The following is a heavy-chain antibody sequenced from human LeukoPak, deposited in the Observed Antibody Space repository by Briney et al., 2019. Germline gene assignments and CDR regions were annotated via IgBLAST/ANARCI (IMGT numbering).Heavy chain of an antibody. CDR3: ASQQLQWRESYYFDD. V-gene: IGHV1-2*02. CDR1: GYIFTGYY. CDR2: INPNSGGT. D-gene: IGHD5-24*01. J-gene: IGHJ4*02. Sequence: ASVKVSCKASGYIFTGYYMHWVRQAPGQGLEWMGWINPNSGGTKYAQKFQGRVTPTRDTSISTAYMELSRLGSDDTALYYCASQQLQWRESYYFDDWGQGTLVTVSS.